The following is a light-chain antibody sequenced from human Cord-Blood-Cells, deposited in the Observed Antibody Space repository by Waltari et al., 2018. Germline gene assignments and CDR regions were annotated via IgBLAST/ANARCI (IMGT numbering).Light chain of an antibody. J-gene: IGLJ2*01. CDR3: NSRDSSGNHVV. V-gene: IGLV3-19*01. CDR2: GKN. CDR1: SLRSYY. Sequence: SSELTQDPAVSVALGQTVRITCQGDSLRSYYASWYQQKPGQAPVLVIYGKNNRPSGFPDRFSGCSSGNTASLTITGAQAEDEADYYCNSRDSSGNHVVFGGGTKLTVL.